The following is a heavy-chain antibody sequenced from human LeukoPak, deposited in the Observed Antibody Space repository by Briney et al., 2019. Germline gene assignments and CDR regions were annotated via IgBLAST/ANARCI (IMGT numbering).Heavy chain of an antibody. D-gene: IGHD3-10*01. Sequence: PSETLSLTCAVYGGSFSGYYWSWIRQPPGKGLEWIGEINHSGSTNYNPSLKSRVTISVDTSKNQFSLKLSSVTAADTAVYYCASLSRLLWFGEFQGAFDIWGQGTMVTVSS. J-gene: IGHJ3*02. CDR3: ASLSRLLWFGEFQGAFDI. CDR2: INHSGST. V-gene: IGHV4-34*01. CDR1: GGSFSGYY.